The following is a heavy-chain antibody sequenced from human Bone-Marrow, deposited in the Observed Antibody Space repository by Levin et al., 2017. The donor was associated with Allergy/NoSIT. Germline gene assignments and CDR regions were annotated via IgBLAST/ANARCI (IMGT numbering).Heavy chain of an antibody. J-gene: IGHJ4*02. CDR1: GGSISTTTYY. CDR3: ASQYSASSTWGY. Sequence: SETLSLTCTVSGGSISTTTYYWGWIRQPPGTGLEWIGSIYYSGTTYYNPSLKSRVTISVDTSKNQFSLKLPSVTAEDTAVNFCASQYSASSTWGYWGQGTLVNVSS. V-gene: IGHV4-39*07. D-gene: IGHD1-26*01. CDR2: IYYSGTT.